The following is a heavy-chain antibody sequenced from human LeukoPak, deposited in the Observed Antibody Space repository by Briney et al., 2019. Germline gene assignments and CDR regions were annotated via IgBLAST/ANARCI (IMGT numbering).Heavy chain of an antibody. D-gene: IGHD2-2*01. CDR3: AKGRDKYQLLSKNWFDP. Sequence: PGGSLRLSCAASGFTFDDYAMHWVRQAPGKGLEWASGISWNSGSIGYADSVKGRFTISRDNAKNSLYLQMNSLGAEDTALYYCAKGRDKYQLLSKNWFDPWGQGTLVTVSS. CDR1: GFTFDDYA. V-gene: IGHV3-9*01. J-gene: IGHJ5*02. CDR2: ISWNSGSI.